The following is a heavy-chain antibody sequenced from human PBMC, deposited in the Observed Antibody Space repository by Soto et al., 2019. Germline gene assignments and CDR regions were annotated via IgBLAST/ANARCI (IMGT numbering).Heavy chain of an antibody. CDR2: IYYSGST. CDR1: GGSISSGDYY. V-gene: IGHV4-30-4*01. CDR3: ATNEGYCSGASCYIDAFDI. J-gene: IGHJ3*02. Sequence: SLSLACTVSGGSISSGDYYGSWIRQPPGKGLEWIGYIYYSGSTYYNPSLKSRVTISVDTSKNQFSLKLSSVTAADTAVYYCATNEGYCSGASCYIDAFDIWGQGTMVTVSS. D-gene: IGHD2-15*01.